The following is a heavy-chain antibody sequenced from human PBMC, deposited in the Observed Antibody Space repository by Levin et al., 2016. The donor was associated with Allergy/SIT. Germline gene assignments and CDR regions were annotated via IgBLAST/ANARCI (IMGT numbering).Heavy chain of an antibody. J-gene: IGHJ3*02. Sequence: ASVKVSCKASGYTFTGHEIHWMRQAPGQGLEWMGWINPNTGGTNYAQKFQGWVTMTRDTSISTAYMELSRLRSDDTAVYYCARESRRDGSGSSDDAFDIWGQGTMVTVSS. V-gene: IGHV1-2*04. CDR1: GYTFTGHE. D-gene: IGHD3-10*01. CDR2: INPNTGGT. CDR3: ARESRRDGSGSSDDAFDI.